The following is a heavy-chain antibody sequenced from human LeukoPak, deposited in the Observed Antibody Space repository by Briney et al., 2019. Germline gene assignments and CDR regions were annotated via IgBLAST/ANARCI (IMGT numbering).Heavy chain of an antibody. CDR3: ARVLGYCSGGSCYPRCHGMYA. J-gene: IGHJ6*02. Sequence: GASVKVSCKASGYTFTSYPMHWVRQAPGRRLEWMGWLNAGNGNTKYSQKFQGRVTITRDTSASTAYMELSSLRSEDTAVYYCARVLGYCSGGSCYPRCHGMYAWGQGTTVTVSS. D-gene: IGHD2-15*01. CDR1: GYTFTSYP. CDR2: LNAGNGNT. V-gene: IGHV1-3*01.